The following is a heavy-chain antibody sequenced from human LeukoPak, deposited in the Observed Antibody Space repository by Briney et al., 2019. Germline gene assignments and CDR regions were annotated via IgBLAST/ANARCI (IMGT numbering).Heavy chain of an antibody. J-gene: IGHJ4*02. CDR1: GFTFSTYE. V-gene: IGHV3-48*03. CDR2: ISSSATTI. Sequence: PGGSLRLSCAVSGFTFSTYELIWVRQAPGKGLEWVSYISSSATTIYYADSVKGRFTISRDNAKNSLSLQMNSLRVDDTAVYYCVREGHCCLDYWGQGTLVTVSS. CDR3: VREGHCCLDY.